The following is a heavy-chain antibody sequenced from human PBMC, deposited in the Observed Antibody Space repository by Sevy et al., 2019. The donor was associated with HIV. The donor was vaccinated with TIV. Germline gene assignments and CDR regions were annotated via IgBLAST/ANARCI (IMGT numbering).Heavy chain of an antibody. J-gene: IGHJ4*02. CDR3: AKEVSELRYSDY. V-gene: IGHV3-23*01. CDR2: IGGSADYT. D-gene: IGHD2-15*01. Sequence: GGSLRLSCVTSGFTFSSYAMSWVRQTPGKGLEWVSAIGGSADYTYYADSVKGRFTISRDNSKNTLYLQMNGLRAEDTAVYYCAKEVSELRYSDYWGQGTLVTVSS. CDR1: GFTFSSYA.